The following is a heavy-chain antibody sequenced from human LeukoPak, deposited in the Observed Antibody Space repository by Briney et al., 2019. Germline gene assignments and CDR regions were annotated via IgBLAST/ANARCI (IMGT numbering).Heavy chain of an antibody. D-gene: IGHD3-10*01. CDR1: GGSISSYY. CDR3: ARYASPSWFGEFFDY. J-gene: IGHJ4*02. CDR2: IYYSGST. V-gene: IGHV4-59*01. Sequence: PSETLSLTCTVSGGSISSYYWSWIRQPPGKGLEWIGYIYYSGSTNYNPSLKSRVTISVDTSKNQFSLKLSSVTAADTAVYYCARYASPSWFGEFFDYWGQGTLVTVSS.